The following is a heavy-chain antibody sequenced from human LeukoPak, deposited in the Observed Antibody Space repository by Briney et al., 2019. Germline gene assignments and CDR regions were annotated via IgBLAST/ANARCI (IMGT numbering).Heavy chain of an antibody. CDR2: ISGSGGST. J-gene: IGHJ4*02. Sequence: GGSLRLSCAATGFTFSSYAMSWVRQAPGKGLEWVSAISGSGGSTYYADSVKGRFTISRDNSKNTLYLQMNGLRAEDTAVYYCANSDDPAMVVLWGQGTLVTVSS. D-gene: IGHD5-18*01. CDR3: ANSDDPAMVVL. CDR1: GFTFSSYA. V-gene: IGHV3-23*01.